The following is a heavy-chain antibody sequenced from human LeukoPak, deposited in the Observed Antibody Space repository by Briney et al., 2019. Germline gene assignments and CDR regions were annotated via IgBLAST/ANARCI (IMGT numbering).Heavy chain of an antibody. CDR2: IRNDGTIK. CDR1: GFTFSTYG. J-gene: IGHJ4*02. D-gene: IGHD2-2*02. CDR3: AKDPQPAAIRGYFDY. Sequence: PGGSLRLSCAASGFTFSTYGMHWVRQAPGKGLEWVAFIRNDGTIKYYADSVKGRFTISRDNSKNTLYLQMNSLRAEDTAVYYCAKDPQPAAIRGYFDYWGQGTLVTVSS. V-gene: IGHV3-30*02.